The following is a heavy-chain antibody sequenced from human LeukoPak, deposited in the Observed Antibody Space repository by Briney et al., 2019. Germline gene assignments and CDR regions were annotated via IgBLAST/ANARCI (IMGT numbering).Heavy chain of an antibody. CDR2: IYYSGST. Sequence: NPSETLSLTCTVSRGSPSSHYWSCIPQPPGKGLDWIRYIYYSGSTNYNPSLKSRVTISVDTSKNQFYLKLSSVTAADTAVYYCARADTAMETDNWFDPWGQGTLVTVSS. V-gene: IGHV4-59*11. J-gene: IGHJ5*02. D-gene: IGHD5-18*01. CDR1: RGSPSSHY. CDR3: ARADTAMETDNWFDP.